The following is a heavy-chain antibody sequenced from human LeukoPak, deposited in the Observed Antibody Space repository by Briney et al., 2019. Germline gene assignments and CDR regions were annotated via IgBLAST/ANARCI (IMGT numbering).Heavy chain of an antibody. CDR2: IYTSGST. J-gene: IGHJ4*02. D-gene: IGHD1-26*01. CDR1: GGSISSYY. CDR3: ARTGPGNTFEN. V-gene: IGHV4-4*07. Sequence: SETLSLTCTVSGGSISSYYWSWIRQLAGKGLEWIGRIYTSGSTNYNPSPKSRVTISVDTSKNQFSLKLSSVTAADTVVYYCARTGPGNTFENWGEGTLVTVSS.